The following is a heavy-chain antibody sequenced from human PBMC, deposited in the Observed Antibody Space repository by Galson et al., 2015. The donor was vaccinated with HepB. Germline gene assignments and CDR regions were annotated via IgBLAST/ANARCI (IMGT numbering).Heavy chain of an antibody. CDR3: ARDYYDTSGYQSHTFDY. V-gene: IGHV1-46*01. CDR1: GYTFTSYH. D-gene: IGHD3-22*01. CDR2: INPSGSNT. J-gene: IGHJ4*02. Sequence: SVKVSCKASGYTFTSYHMHWVRQAPGQGLEWMGIINPSGSNTAYAQKFQGRVTMTRDTSTSTVYMEVSSLRSEDTAVYYCARDYYDTSGYQSHTFDYWGQGTLVTVSS.